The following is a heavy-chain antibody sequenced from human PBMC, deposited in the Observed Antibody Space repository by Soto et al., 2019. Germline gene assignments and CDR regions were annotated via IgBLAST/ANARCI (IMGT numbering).Heavy chain of an antibody. Sequence: CETLSLACAVPGDSISRSSYYCGWIRQPPGKGLEWIGSIYYSGSTYYNPSLKSRVTISVDTSKNQFSLKLSSVTAADTAVYYCASFYGSGXDYWGEGPLXTVS. J-gene: IGHJ4*02. CDR3: ASFYGSGXDY. CDR1: GDSISRSSYY. CDR2: IYYSGST. D-gene: IGHD3-10*01. V-gene: IGHV4-39*01.